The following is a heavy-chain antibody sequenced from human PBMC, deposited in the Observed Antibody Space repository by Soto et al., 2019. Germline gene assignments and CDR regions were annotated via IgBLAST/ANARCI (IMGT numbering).Heavy chain of an antibody. J-gene: IGHJ1*01. V-gene: IGHV4-30-4*01. Sequence: PSETLSLTCSVSGDSISNLDYFWAWIRQPPGQALEYIGYIYKSATTYYNPSFESRVAISVDTSKSQFSRNVTSLTVADTAVYYCARDLDGLHDDTSGPFPRPGWGQGTLVTVSS. CDR1: GDSISNLDYF. CDR2: IYKSATT. CDR3: ARDLDGLHDDTSGPFPRPG. D-gene: IGHD3-22*01.